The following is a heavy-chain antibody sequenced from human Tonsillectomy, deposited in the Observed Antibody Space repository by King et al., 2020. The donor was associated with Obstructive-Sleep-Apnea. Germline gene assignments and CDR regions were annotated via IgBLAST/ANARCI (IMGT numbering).Heavy chain of an antibody. CDR1: GYTFTSYF. D-gene: IGHD3-9*01. V-gene: IGHV5-51*01. Sequence: VQLVESGAEVKKPGESLKISCKGSGYTFTSYFIGWVRQMPGKGLEWMGLIYPDDSDTRYSPSFQGQVTISADKSISTAYLQWSSLKASDTAMYYCTRRGDILTGYPLLPDCWGQGTLVTVSS. CDR2: IYPDDSDT. J-gene: IGHJ4*02. CDR3: TRRGDILTGYPLLPDC.